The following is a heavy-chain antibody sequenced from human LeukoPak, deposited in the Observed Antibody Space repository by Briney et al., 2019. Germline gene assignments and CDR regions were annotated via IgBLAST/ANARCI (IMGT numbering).Heavy chain of an antibody. Sequence: SETLSLTCAVYGGSFSGYYWSWIRQPPGKGLDWIGEINHSGSTNYNPSLKSRVTISVDTSNNQFSLKLSSVTAADTAVYYCARHDGYHWGQGTLVTVSS. D-gene: IGHD1-1*01. CDR3: ARHDGYH. V-gene: IGHV4-34*01. J-gene: IGHJ1*01. CDR2: INHSGST. CDR1: GGSFSGYY.